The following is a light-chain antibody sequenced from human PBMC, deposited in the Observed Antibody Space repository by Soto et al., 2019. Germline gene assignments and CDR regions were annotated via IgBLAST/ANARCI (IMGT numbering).Light chain of an antibody. CDR1: QTVTNTY. CDR2: GAS. V-gene: IGKV3-20*01. J-gene: IGKJ4*01. Sequence: EIVLTQSPGTLSLSPGERATLSCRASQTVTNTYLAWYQQKSGQAPNFLICGASNRATGIPDRFSGSGSGTDFTLTISRLEPEDFAVYYCQQYGTLPPTFGGGTKVEI. CDR3: QQYGTLPPT.